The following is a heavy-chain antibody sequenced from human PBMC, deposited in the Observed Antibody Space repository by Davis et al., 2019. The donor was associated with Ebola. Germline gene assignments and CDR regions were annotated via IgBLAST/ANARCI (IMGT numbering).Heavy chain of an antibody. CDR1: GITFNSYA. J-gene: IGHJ6*02. Sequence: GESLKISCAASGITFNSYAMHWVRQAPGKGLEWVAVISYDGSKKNYADSVKGRVTTSRDKSNNTVFLQMEGLRAEDTAVYYCAKDFGGYSGYAVVDYYYGMDDWGLGTTVTVSS. D-gene: IGHD5-12*01. CDR3: AKDFGGYSGYAVVDYYYGMDD. CDR2: ISYDGSKK. V-gene: IGHV3-30-3*01.